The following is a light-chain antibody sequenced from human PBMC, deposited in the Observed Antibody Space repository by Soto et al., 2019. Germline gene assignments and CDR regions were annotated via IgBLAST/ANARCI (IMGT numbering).Light chain of an antibody. V-gene: IGLV2-14*02. CDR1: SSDVGSYDL. CDR3: SSYSSTSTPWV. J-gene: IGLJ3*02. Sequence: QSALTQPASVSGPPGQSIVISCNGSSSDVGSYDLVSWYLQYPGKAPKVIIFEGTKRPSGVSDRFSGSKSGNTASLTISGLQTEDEADYYCSSYSSTSTPWVFGGGTKLTVL. CDR2: EGT.